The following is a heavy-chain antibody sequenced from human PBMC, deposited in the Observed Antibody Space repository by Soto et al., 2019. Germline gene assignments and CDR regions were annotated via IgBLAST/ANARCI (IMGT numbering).Heavy chain of an antibody. D-gene: IGHD1-26*01. CDR1: GFTFSSYA. CDR2: ISYDGSNK. Sequence: WGSLRLSCAASGFTFSSYAMHWVRQAPGKGLEWVAVISYDGSNKYYADSVKGRFTISRDNSNKTLYLQKNSPGAEDTPVDYCGRDYSDTVWCDYWGQGPLVTVSS. CDR3: GRDYSDTVWCDY. J-gene: IGHJ4*02. V-gene: IGHV3-30-3*01.